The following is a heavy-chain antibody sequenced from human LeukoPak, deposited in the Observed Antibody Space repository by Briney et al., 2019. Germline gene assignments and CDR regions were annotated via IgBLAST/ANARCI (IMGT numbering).Heavy chain of an antibody. V-gene: IGHV3-73*01. J-gene: IGHJ6*03. CDR2: IRSTANGYAA. CDR1: GFTFSGSA. D-gene: IGHD2-8*01. CDR3: ARVLSGRGSLYDYYYYMDV. Sequence: GGSLRLSCAASGFTFSGSALHWVRQASGKGLEWVGRIRSTANGYAAAYAASVKGRFTISRDDSKNTAYLQMDSLRAEDTAVYYCARVLSGRGSLYDYYYYMDVWGKGTTVTISS.